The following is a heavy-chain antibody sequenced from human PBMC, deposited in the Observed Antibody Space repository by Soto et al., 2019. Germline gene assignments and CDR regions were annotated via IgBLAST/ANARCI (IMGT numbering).Heavy chain of an antibody. Sequence: SETLSLTGTVSGGSISSYYWSWIRQPPGKGLEWIGYIYYSGSTNYNPSLKSRVTISVDTSKNQFSLKLSSVTAADTAVYYCARDHFSSSWYHYSGMDVWGQGTTVTVSS. V-gene: IGHV4-59*01. CDR3: ARDHFSSSWYHYSGMDV. CDR1: GGSISSYY. CDR2: IYYSGST. D-gene: IGHD6-13*01. J-gene: IGHJ6*02.